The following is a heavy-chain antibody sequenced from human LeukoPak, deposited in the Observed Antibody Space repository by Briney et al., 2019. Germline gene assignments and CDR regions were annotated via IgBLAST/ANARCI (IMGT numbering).Heavy chain of an antibody. CDR3: AHRSADYGGNSGYYFDY. CDR1: GFSLSSSGVG. V-gene: IGHV2-5*02. CDR2: IYWDDDK. D-gene: IGHD4-23*01. Sequence: SGPTLVNPTLTLTLTCTFSGFSLSSSGVGVGWIRQPPGKALDWLALIYWDDDKRYSPSLKTRLTITKDTSKNQVVLTMTNMDPVDTPTYYCAHRSADYGGNSGYYFDYWGQGTLVSVSS. J-gene: IGHJ4*02.